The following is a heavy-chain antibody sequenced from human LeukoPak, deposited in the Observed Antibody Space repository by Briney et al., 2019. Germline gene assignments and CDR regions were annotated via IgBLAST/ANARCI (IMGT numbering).Heavy chain of an antibody. CDR3: ARDRDCTNGVCYTDY. V-gene: IGHV4-38-2*02. J-gene: IGHJ4*02. D-gene: IGHD2-8*01. Sequence: SETLSLTCTVSGYSISSGYYWGWIRQPPGKGLEWLGNIYHSGSTYYSPSLKSRVTISVDTSNNQFSLKLISVTAADTAVYYCARDRDCTNGVCYTDYWGQGTLVTVSS. CDR1: GYSISSGYY. CDR2: IYHSGST.